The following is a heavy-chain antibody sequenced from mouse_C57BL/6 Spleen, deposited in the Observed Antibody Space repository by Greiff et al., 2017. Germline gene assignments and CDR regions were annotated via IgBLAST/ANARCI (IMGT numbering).Heavy chain of an antibody. J-gene: IGHJ1*03. CDR2: IDPSDSYT. CDR1: GYTFTSYW. Sequence: VKLQQPGAELVRPGTSVKLSCKASGYTFTSYWMHWVKQRPGQGLEWIGVIDPSDSYTNYNQKFKGKATLTVEPSSSTAYMQLSSLTSEDSAVYYCARNPLLRGYFDVWGTGTTVTVSS. V-gene: IGHV1-59*01. CDR3: ARNPLLRGYFDV. D-gene: IGHD1-2*01.